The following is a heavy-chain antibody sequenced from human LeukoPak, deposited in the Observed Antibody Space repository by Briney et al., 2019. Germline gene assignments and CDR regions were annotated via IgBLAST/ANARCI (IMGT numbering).Heavy chain of an antibody. CDR2: INLNSGGT. V-gene: IGHV1-2*02. J-gene: IGHJ4*02. CDR1: GYTFTGYY. CDR3: ARVERLGATVDY. D-gene: IGHD1-26*01. Sequence: ASVKVSCKASGYTFTGYYMHWVRQAPGQGLEWMGWINLNSGGTNYAQKFQGRVTMTRDTSISTAYMELSGLRSDDTAVYYCARVERLGATVDYWGQGTLVTVSS.